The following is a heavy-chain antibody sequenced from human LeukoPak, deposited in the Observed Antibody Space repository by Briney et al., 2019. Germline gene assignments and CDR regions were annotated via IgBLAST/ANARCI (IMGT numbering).Heavy chain of an antibody. Sequence: GESLKISCKGSGFTFITYWIVWVRQMPGKGLEWMGIIYPGDSDTRYSPSFQGQVTISADKSISTAYLQWSSLKASDTAMYYCARAVPTSEPLRSSTSCYTRWFDPWGQGTLVTVSS. CDR2: IYPGDSDT. CDR1: GFTFITYW. J-gene: IGHJ5*02. D-gene: IGHD2-2*02. V-gene: IGHV5-51*01. CDR3: ARAVPTSEPLRSSTSCYTRWFDP.